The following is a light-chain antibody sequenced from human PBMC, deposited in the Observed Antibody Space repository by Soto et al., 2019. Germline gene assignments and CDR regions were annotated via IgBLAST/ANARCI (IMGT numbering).Light chain of an antibody. CDR1: QSVSSSY. CDR2: GAS. Sequence: ILLTQSPGTLSVSPGEIATLSFSASQSVSSSYLAWYQQKPGQAPRLLIYGASSRATGIPDRFSGSGSGTDFTLTISRLEPEDFAVYYCQQYGSSPPITFGQGTRLEI. J-gene: IGKJ5*01. CDR3: QQYGSSPPIT. V-gene: IGKV3-20*01.